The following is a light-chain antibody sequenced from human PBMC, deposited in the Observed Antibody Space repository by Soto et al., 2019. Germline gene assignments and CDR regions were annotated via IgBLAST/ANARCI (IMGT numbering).Light chain of an antibody. V-gene: IGKV1-39*01. CDR3: KHYNSYSEA. J-gene: IGKJ1*01. Sequence: DIQMTQSPSSLSASVGDRVTITCRASQSISSYLNWYQQKPGKAPKLLIYAGSSLHSGVPSRFSGSGSGTEFTLTIRSLQPDDFATYYCKHYNSYSEAVGQGTKVDIK. CDR1: QSISSY. CDR2: AGS.